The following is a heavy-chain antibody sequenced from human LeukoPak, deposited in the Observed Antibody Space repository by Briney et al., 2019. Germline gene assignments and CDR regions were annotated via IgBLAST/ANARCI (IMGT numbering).Heavy chain of an antibody. CDR2: IVPIFGTA. J-gene: IGHJ6*03. CDR3: ARGSGIAVAGTEDYYMDV. CDR1: GGTFSSYT. D-gene: IGHD6-19*01. Sequence: GASVKVSCKASGGTFSSYTISWVRQAPGQGLEWMGGIVPIFGTANYAQKFQGRVTITTDESTSTAYMELSSLRSEDTAVYYCARGSGIAVAGTEDYYMDVWGKGTTVTVSS. V-gene: IGHV1-69*05.